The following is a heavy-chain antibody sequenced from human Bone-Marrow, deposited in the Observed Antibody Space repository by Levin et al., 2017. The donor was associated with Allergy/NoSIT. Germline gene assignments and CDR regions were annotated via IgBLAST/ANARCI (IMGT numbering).Heavy chain of an antibody. J-gene: IGHJ4*02. Sequence: GGSLRLSCAVSGFTVYNNYMSWVRQAPGKGLEWVSLIYSGGTTQYADSVKGRFTISRDSSKNTLYLQMNSLTPEDTAMYYCARDVPLTANGYWGQGTLVTVSS. V-gene: IGHV3-66*01. CDR1: GFTVYNNY. CDR3: ARDVPLTANGY. CDR2: IYSGGTT. D-gene: IGHD2-8*01.